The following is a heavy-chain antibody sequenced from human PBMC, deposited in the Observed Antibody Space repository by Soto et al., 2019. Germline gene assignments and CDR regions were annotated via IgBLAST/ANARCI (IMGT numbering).Heavy chain of an antibody. D-gene: IGHD2-2*01. J-gene: IGHJ4*02. V-gene: IGHV3-23*01. CDR3: AKPIVVVPAAMLAGYDY. CDR1: GFTFSSYA. Sequence: GGSLRLSCAASGFTFSSYAMSWVGQAPGKGLEWVSAISGSGGSTYYADSVKGRFTISRDNSKNTLYLQMNSLRAEDTAVYYCAKPIVVVPAAMLAGYDYWGQGTLVTVSS. CDR2: ISGSGGST.